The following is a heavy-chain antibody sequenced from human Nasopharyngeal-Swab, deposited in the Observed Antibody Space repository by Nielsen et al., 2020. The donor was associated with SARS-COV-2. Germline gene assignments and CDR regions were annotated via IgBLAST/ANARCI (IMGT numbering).Heavy chain of an antibody. Sequence: WVRQAPGQGLEWMGIINPSGGSTSYAQKFQGRVTVTRDTSTSTVYMELSSLRSEDTAAYYCARGAGATMAGNFDYWGQGTLVTVSS. J-gene: IGHJ4*02. CDR3: ARGAGATMAGNFDY. V-gene: IGHV1-46*01. CDR2: INPSGGST. D-gene: IGHD5-12*01.